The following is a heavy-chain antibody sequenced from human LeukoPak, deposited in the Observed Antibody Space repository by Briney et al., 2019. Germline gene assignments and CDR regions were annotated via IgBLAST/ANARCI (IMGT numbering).Heavy chain of an antibody. J-gene: IGHJ5*02. Sequence: QTLSLTCAISGDSVSSNSITWNWIRQSPSRGLEWLGRTYYRSTWYNDYAVSVRGRITVNPDTSKNQFSLHLNSVTPEDTAVYYCARRLTQYDCFDPWGQGILVTVSS. CDR2: TYYRSTWYN. CDR1: GDSVSSNSIT. CDR3: ARRLTQYDCFDP. D-gene: IGHD2-2*01. V-gene: IGHV6-1*01.